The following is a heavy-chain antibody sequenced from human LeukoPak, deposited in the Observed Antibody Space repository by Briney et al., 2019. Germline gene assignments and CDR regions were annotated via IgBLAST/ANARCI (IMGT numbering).Heavy chain of an antibody. V-gene: IGHV4-31*03. Sequence: SETLSLTCTVSGGSIRSGGYYWSWIRQHPGKGLEWIGNIYYSGSTSYNPSLKSRVTISVDTSKNQFSLKLNSVTAADTAVYYCATNDDFWSGYTYWGQGTLVTVSS. CDR2: IYYSGST. CDR1: GGSIRSGGYY. D-gene: IGHD3-3*01. J-gene: IGHJ4*02. CDR3: ATNDDFWSGYTY.